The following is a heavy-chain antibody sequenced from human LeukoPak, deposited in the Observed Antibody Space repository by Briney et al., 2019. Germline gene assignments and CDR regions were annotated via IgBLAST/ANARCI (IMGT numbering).Heavy chain of an antibody. CDR3: AKDISSAVSANTGAEYFQH. CDR2: ISWNSGSI. Sequence: GGSLRLSCAASGFTFSSYAMSWVRQAPGKGLEWVSGISWNSGSIGYADSVKGRFTISRDNAKNSLYLQMNSLRADDTALYYCAKDISSAVSANTGAEYFQHWGQGTLVSVSS. CDR1: GFTFSSYA. V-gene: IGHV3-9*01. D-gene: IGHD6-19*01. J-gene: IGHJ1*01.